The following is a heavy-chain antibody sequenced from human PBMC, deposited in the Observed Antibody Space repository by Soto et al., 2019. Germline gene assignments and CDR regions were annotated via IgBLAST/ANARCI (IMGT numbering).Heavy chain of an antibody. CDR2: INAGNDTT. CDR3: AREPSSLAAAGASYGLDV. Sequence: SLVKVSCKRSGYNFTCYGMHWLRQAPGQRHEWMGWINAGNDTTYYAQKFQGRVTVTRDTSTSTVYMELRSLRSDDTAVYYCAREPSSLAAAGASYGLDVWGQGTSVTVSS. J-gene: IGHJ6*02. CDR1: GYNFTCYG. D-gene: IGHD6-13*01. V-gene: IGHV1-3*01.